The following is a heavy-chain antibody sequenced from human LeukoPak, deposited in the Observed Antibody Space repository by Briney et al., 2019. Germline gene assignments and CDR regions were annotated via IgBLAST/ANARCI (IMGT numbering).Heavy chain of an antibody. Sequence: GGSLRLSCAASGNYWMHWVRQAPGKGLVWVSHINGDGSWTTYADSVKGRFTISKDNAKNTVYLQVNNLRAEDTAVYYCVSFYETYWGRGTLVTVSS. D-gene: IGHD2-2*01. CDR2: INGDGSWT. CDR3: VSFYETY. CDR1: GNYW. V-gene: IGHV3-74*01. J-gene: IGHJ4*02.